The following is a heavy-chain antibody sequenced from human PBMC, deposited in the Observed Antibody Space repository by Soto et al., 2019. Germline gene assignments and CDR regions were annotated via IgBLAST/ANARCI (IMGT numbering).Heavy chain of an antibody. Sequence: QVQLVQSGAEVKKPGASVKVSCKASGYTFTSYYLHWLRQARGQGLEWMGIITPSSGGTRYSQRFQYRVTMTRDTSTGTVYMELSSLRFEDTAVYYCERAVSTKTATIDYWGQGTLVTVSS. CDR2: ITPSSGGT. J-gene: IGHJ4*02. CDR3: ERAVSTKTATIDY. CDR1: GYTFTSYY. V-gene: IGHV1-46*01. D-gene: IGHD4-17*01.